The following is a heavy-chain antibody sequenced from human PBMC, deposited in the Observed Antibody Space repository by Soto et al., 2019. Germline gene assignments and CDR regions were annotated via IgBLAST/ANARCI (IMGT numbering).Heavy chain of an antibody. CDR3: ASGIPVTGTASFDY. CDR1: GGTFSSYV. J-gene: IGHJ4*02. V-gene: IGHV1-69*01. D-gene: IGHD2-21*02. CDR2: IIPMLDTP. Sequence: QVQLVQSGAEVKKPGSSVKVSCKSSGGTFSSYVISWVRQAPGQGLEWMGGIIPMLDTPNFAQKFQGRVTFTADVSTSTAYMEVSSLRSEDTAVDYCASGIPVTGTASFDYWGRGTLVTVSS.